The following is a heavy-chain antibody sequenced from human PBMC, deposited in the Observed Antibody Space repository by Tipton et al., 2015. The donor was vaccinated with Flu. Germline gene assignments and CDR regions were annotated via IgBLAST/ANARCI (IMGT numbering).Heavy chain of an antibody. CDR3: ARENRYYFDL. V-gene: IGHV3-7*03. J-gene: IGHJ4*02. Sequence: SLRLSCAASGFSLDNYWMTWVRQAPGKGLEWVANINQDGSSKYYVDSVKGRFTISRDNARNSLYLQVNSLRVEDTAFYYCARENRYYFDLWGQGTPVTVSS. CDR1: GFSLDNYW. CDR2: INQDGSSK.